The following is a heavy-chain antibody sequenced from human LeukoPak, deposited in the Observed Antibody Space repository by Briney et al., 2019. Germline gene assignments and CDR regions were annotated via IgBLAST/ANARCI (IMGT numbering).Heavy chain of an antibody. D-gene: IGHD5-18*01. CDR3: ARDGRGDTAMVTMDY. CDR2: ITASGDST. CDR1: GFPFSSYP. Sequence: GGSLRLSCAGSGFPFSSYPISWVRQPPGKGLEWVSAITASGDSTYSADSVKGRFTISRDNSRNTLFLEMNSLRAEDTAVYYCARDGRGDTAMVTMDYWGQGTLVTVSS. J-gene: IGHJ4*02. V-gene: IGHV3-23*01.